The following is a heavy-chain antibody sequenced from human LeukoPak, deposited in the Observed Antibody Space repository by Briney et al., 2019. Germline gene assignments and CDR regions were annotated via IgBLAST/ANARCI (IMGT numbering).Heavy chain of an antibody. CDR3: ARVPGGATVYGMDV. J-gene: IGHJ6*02. Sequence: ASVKVSCKASGYTFTSYGISWVRQAPGQGLEWMGWISAYNGNTNYAQKLQGRVTMTTDTSTSTAYMELRSLRSDDTAVYYCARVPGGATVYGMDVWGQGTTVTVSS. CDR2: ISAYNGNT. D-gene: IGHD4-17*01. CDR1: GYTFTSYG. V-gene: IGHV1-18*01.